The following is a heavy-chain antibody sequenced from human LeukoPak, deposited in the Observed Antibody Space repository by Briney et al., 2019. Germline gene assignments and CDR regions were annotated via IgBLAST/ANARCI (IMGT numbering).Heavy chain of an antibody. J-gene: IGHJ6*03. V-gene: IGHV1-8*01. CDR3: ARAPYFDWWYYYYYMDV. D-gene: IGHD3-9*01. CDR2: MNPNSGNT. CDR1: GYTFTSYD. Sequence: ASVKVSCKASGYTFTSYDINWVRQATGQGLEWMGWMNPNSGNTGYAQKFQGRVTMTRNTSISTAYMELSSLRSEDTAVYYCARAPYFDWWYYYYYMDVWGKGTTVTVS.